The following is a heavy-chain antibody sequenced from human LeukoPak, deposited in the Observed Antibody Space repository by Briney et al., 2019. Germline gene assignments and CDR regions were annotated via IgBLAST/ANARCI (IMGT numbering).Heavy chain of an antibody. Sequence: PSETLSLTCTVSGGSISSYYWNWIRQPPGKGLEWIGNIYNSGSTDYNPSLKSRVTISVNLSKDQISLKLTSVTAADTAVYYCARDKGPYWYFDLWGRGTLVTVSS. J-gene: IGHJ2*01. CDR2: IYNSGST. V-gene: IGHV4-59*01. CDR3: ARDKGPYWYFDL. CDR1: GGSISSYY.